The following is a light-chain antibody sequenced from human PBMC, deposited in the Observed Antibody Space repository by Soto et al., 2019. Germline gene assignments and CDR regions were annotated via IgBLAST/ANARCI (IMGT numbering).Light chain of an antibody. CDR2: GAY. Sequence: EIVVTQSPCTLSLSPGERATLSCMASQSVSNTYLAWCQQTAGQASRLLFCGAYSGATIIDERFGSGWSRKYTTLTSGREAHEVAAVYCRQQYGISPITFGQGTRLEIK. CDR3: QQYGISPIT. CDR1: QSVSNTY. V-gene: IGKV3-20*01. J-gene: IGKJ5*01.